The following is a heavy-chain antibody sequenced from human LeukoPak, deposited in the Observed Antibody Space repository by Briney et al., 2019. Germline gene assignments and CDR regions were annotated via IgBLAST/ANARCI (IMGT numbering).Heavy chain of an antibody. D-gene: IGHD6-19*01. CDR3: ARDRWHSSGWYTGEFDY. CDR1: GFTVSSNY. V-gene: IGHV3-21*01. CDR2: ISSSSSYI. J-gene: IGHJ4*02. Sequence: PGGSLRLSCAASGFTVSSNYMSWVRQAPGKGLEWVSSISSSSSYIYYADSVKGRFTISRDNAKNSLYLQMNSLRAEDTAVYYCARDRWHSSGWYTGEFDYWGQGTLVTVSS.